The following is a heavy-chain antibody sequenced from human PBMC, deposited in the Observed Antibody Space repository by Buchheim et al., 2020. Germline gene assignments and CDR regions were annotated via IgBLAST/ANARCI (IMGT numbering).Heavy chain of an antibody. CDR1: GGSFSGYY. V-gene: IGHV4-34*01. CDR2: INHSGST. Sequence: QVQLQQWGAGLLKPSETLSLTCAVYGGSFSGYYWSWIRQPPGKGLEWIGEINHSGSTNYNPSLKSRVTMSVDTSKNQFSLTLSSVTAADTAVYYCARGSQSNTSYYDFWSGYRLFDYWGQGTL. J-gene: IGHJ4*02. D-gene: IGHD3-3*01. CDR3: ARGSQSNTSYYDFWSGYRLFDY.